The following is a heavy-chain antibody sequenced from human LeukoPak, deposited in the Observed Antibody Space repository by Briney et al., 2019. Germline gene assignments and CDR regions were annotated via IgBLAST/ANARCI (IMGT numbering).Heavy chain of an antibody. J-gene: IGHJ6*03. V-gene: IGHV4-61*05. Sequence: PSETLSLTCTVSGGSISSSSYSWGWIRQPPGKGLEWIGYIHYSGSTSYNPSLKSRVTISVDTSKNQFSLKLRFVTPADTAVFYCARTTEGYCSGGNCYYYYYYMDVWGKGTTVTVSS. CDR2: IHYSGST. CDR3: ARTTEGYCSGGNCYYYYYYMDV. CDR1: GGSISSSSYS. D-gene: IGHD2-15*01.